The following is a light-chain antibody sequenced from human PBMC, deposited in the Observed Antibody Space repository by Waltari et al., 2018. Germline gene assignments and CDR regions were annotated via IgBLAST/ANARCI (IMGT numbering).Light chain of an antibody. J-gene: IGLJ3*02. CDR1: SGSLSTTSS. V-gene: IGLV8-61*01. CDR3: ALYMGSGIWV. CDR2: KAN. Sequence: QTVVTQEPSLSVSPGGTVTLTFALSSGSLSTTSSAPWYQQTPGQAPRTLVYKANARSSGVPDRFSGSILGNTAALTITGAQADDESDYYCALYMGSGIWVFGGGTRLTVL.